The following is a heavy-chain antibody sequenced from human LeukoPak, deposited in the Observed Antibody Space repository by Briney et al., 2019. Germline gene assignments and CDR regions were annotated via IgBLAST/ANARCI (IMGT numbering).Heavy chain of an antibody. Sequence: SETLSLTCTVSGGSMCINYWSWIRLPPGKGLEWIGYIYYSGSTDYNPSLKSRVSISVATSKNQFSLSLGSVTAADTAVYYCARHGGISSGAFDIWGQGTMVTVSS. CDR3: ARHGGISSGAFDI. D-gene: IGHD6-19*01. J-gene: IGHJ3*02. CDR1: GGSMCINY. CDR2: IYYSGST. V-gene: IGHV4-59*08.